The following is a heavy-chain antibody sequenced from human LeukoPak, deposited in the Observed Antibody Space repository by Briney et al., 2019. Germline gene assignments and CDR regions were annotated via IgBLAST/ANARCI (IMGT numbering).Heavy chain of an antibody. V-gene: IGHV3-66*01. CDR1: GFTVSTSY. D-gene: IGHD2/OR15-2a*01. Sequence: PGGSLRLTCAASGFTVSTSYRSWVRQAPGKGLEWVSAIYSGGSTYYADSVKGRFTISRDNSRNTLDLQMNSLRAEDTAVYYCARDEILASVFFLFWGQGALVTVSS. CDR3: ARDEILASVFFLF. J-gene: IGHJ4*02. CDR2: IYSGGST.